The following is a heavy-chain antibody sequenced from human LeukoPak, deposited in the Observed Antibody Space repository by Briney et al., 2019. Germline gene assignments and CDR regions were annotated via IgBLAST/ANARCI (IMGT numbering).Heavy chain of an antibody. CDR2: VYPADSDT. V-gene: IGHV5-51*01. J-gene: IGHJ4*02. CDR3: ASFHVSGGSYNGLHY. D-gene: IGHD3-10*01. Sequence: HGESLKISCKASGYNFPSYWIGWVRQMPGKGLEWMGIVYPADSDTRYSPSFQGQVTISADKSITTAYLHWSSLKASDTAMYYCASFHVSGGSYNGLHYRGQGTLVTVSS. CDR1: GYNFPSYW.